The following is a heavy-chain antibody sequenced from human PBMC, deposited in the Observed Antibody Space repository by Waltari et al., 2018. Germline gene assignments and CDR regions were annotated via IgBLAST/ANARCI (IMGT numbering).Heavy chain of an antibody. D-gene: IGHD6-19*01. Sequence: QVQLQQWGAGLLKPSETMSLTCPVYAGSSSGYYWSWIRQPPGKGLEWIGEINHSGSTNYNPSLKSRVTISVDTSKNQCSLKLSSVTAADTAVYYCAKGWYYFDYWGQGTLVTVSS. V-gene: IGHV4-34*01. CDR3: AKGWYYFDY. J-gene: IGHJ4*02. CDR2: INHSGST. CDR1: AGSSSGYY.